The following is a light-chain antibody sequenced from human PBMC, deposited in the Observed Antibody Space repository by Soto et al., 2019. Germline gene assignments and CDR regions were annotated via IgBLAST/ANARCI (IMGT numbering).Light chain of an antibody. J-gene: IGKJ3*01. V-gene: IGKV3-15*01. CDR3: QHYNNWPFT. CDR1: QAVSSN. CDR2: AAS. Sequence: EIVMTLSPATLSVSPGERATLSCRASQAVSSNLAWYQQKPGQAPRLLIYAASTRAAGIPDRFSGSGSGTGFTLTITSLQSEDFAVYYCQHYNNWPFTFGPGTKVDI.